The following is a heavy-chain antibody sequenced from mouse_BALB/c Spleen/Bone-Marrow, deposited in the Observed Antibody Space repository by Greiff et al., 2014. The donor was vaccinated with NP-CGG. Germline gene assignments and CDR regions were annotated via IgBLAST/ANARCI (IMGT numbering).Heavy chain of an antibody. D-gene: IGHD1-2*01. J-gene: IGHJ2*01. V-gene: IGHV1-9*01. CDR2: ILPGSGST. CDR1: GYTFSSYW. Sequence: QVQLQQSGAELMKPGASVKISCKATGYTFSSYWIEWVKQRPGHGLEWIGEILPGSGSTSYNEKFKGKATYTADTSSNPAYMQLSSLTSENSAVYYCARRLLYYFDYWGQGTTLTVSS. CDR3: ARRLLYYFDY.